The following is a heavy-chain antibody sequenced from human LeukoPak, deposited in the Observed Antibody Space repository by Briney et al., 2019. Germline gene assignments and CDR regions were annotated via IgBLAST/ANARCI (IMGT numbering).Heavy chain of an antibody. CDR2: ISSSGSTI. D-gene: IGHD3-10*01. CDR1: GFAFSSYE. J-gene: IGHJ4*02. V-gene: IGHV3-48*03. CDR3: TTETMVRGGQNY. Sequence: GGSLRLSCAASGFAFSSYEMNWVRQAPGKGLEWVSYISSSGSTIYYADSVKGRFTISRDNAKNSLYLQMNSLKTEDTAVYYCTTETMVRGGQNYWGQGTLVTVSS.